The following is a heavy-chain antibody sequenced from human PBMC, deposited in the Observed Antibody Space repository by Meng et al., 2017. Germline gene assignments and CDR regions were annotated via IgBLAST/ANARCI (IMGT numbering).Heavy chain of an antibody. CDR2: INHSGST. CDR3: ARGSKGYSSGWYKY. Sequence: SETQSLTCAVYGGSFSGYYWSWIRQPPGKGLEWIGEINHSGSTNYNPSLKSRVTISVDTSKNQFSLKLSSVTAADTAVYYCARGSKGYSSGWYKYWGQGTLVTVSS. D-gene: IGHD6-19*01. CDR1: GGSFSGYY. V-gene: IGHV4-34*01. J-gene: IGHJ4*02.